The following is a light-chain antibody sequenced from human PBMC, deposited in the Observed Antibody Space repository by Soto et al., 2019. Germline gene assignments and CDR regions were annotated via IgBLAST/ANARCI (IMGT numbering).Light chain of an antibody. V-gene: IGLV2-14*01. CDR2: EVN. J-gene: IGLJ1*01. Sequence: QSALTQPASVSGSPGQSITISCTGTSSDVGGYNYVSWYQQHPVKAPKLIIYEVNNRPSGVSYRFSGSKSGNTASLTISGLQAEDGADYYWSSHTRSSTYVSGTGTKLTVL. CDR1: SSDVGGYNY. CDR3: SSHTRSSTYV.